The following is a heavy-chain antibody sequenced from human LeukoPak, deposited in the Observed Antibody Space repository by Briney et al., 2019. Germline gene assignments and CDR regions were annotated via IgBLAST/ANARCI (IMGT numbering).Heavy chain of an antibody. V-gene: IGHV3-23*01. CDR2: ISGSGGST. CDR1: GFTFSSYA. D-gene: IGHD5-18*01. Sequence: GGSPRLSCAASGFTFSSYAMSWVRQAPGKGLEWVSAISGSGGSTYYADSVKGRFTISRDNSKNTLYLQMNSLRAEDTAVYYCAKGIQLWFDHFDYWGQGTLVTVSS. J-gene: IGHJ4*02. CDR3: AKGIQLWFDHFDY.